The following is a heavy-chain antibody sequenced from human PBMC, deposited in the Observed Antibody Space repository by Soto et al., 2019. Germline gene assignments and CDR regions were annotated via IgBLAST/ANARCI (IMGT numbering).Heavy chain of an antibody. Sequence: PGGSLRLSCAASGFTFSSYAMHWVRQAPGKGLEWVAVISYDGSNKYYADSVKGRFTISRDNSKNTLYLQMNSLRAEDTAVYYCARRGTFAGMDVWGQGTTVTVSS. J-gene: IGHJ6*02. CDR1: GFTFSSYA. D-gene: IGHD1-1*01. CDR2: ISYDGSNK. V-gene: IGHV3-30-3*01. CDR3: ARRGTFAGMDV.